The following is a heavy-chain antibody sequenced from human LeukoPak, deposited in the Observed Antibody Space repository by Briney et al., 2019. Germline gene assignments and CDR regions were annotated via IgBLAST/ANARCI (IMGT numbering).Heavy chain of an antibody. CDR2: IIPIFGTA. V-gene: IGHV1-69*13. CDR1: GGTFSSYA. CDR3: ARDLPFGGVIVTNWFDP. Sequence: SVKVSCKASGGTFSSYAISWVRQAPGQGLEWMGGIIPIFGTANYAQKFQGRVTITADESTSTAYMELSSLRSEDTAVYYCARDLPFGGVIVTNWFDPWGQGTLVTVSS. J-gene: IGHJ5*02. D-gene: IGHD3-16*02.